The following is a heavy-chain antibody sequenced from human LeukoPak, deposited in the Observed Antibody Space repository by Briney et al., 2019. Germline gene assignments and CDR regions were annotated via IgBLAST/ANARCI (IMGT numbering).Heavy chain of an antibody. J-gene: IGHJ4*02. CDR3: ARVRLGIWSPTYFFDH. CDR2: VNPGHGNT. V-gene: IGHV1-8*01. CDR1: GYIFGSYD. D-gene: IGHD3-3*01. Sequence: ASVKVSCKASGYIFGSYDITWVRQAPGQGLEWVGWVNPGHGNTGYAPKFQGRVAFTRNSSTVYMRMRTLRSEDTAIYFCARVRLGIWSPTYFFDHWGQGTLVTVSS.